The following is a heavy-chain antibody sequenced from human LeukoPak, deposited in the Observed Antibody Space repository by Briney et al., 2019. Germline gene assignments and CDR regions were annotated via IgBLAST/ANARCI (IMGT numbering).Heavy chain of an antibody. CDR2: IYYSGST. CDR1: GGSISSSSYY. CDR3: ARGLKWLVRGDHYYYMDV. D-gene: IGHD6-19*01. J-gene: IGHJ6*03. V-gene: IGHV4-39*07. Sequence: SETLSLPCTVSGGSISSSSYYWGWIRQPPGKGLEWIGSIYYSGSTYYNPSLKSRVTISVDTSKNQFSLKLSSVTAADTAVYYCARGLKWLVRGDHYYYMDVWGKGTTVTISS.